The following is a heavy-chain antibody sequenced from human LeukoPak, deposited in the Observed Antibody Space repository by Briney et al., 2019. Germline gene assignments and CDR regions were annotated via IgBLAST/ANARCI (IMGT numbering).Heavy chain of an antibody. CDR2: ISAYNGNI. CDR1: GYTFTSYG. J-gene: IGHJ4*02. V-gene: IGHV1-18*01. CDR3: ARIAYCGGDCYTTYFDY. Sequence: GASVKVSCKASGYTFTSYGISWVRQAPGQGLEWMGWISAYNGNINYAQKLQGRVTMTTDTSTSTAYMELRSLRPDDTAVYYCARIAYCGGDCYTTYFDYWGQGTLVTVSS. D-gene: IGHD2-21*01.